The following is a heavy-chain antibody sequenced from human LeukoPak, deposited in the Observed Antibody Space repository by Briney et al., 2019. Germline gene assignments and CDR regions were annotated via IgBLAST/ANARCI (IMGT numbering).Heavy chain of an antibody. Sequence: GGSLRLSCAASGFTFSDYYMSWIRQAPGKGLEWVSYVSSSGSTIYYADSVKGRFTISRDNAKNSLYLQMNSLRAEDTAVYYCARRRNYLRSFDYWGQGTLVTVSS. V-gene: IGHV3-11*04. CDR1: GFTFSDYY. J-gene: IGHJ4*02. CDR3: ARRRNYLRSFDY. D-gene: IGHD5-24*01. CDR2: VSSSGSTI.